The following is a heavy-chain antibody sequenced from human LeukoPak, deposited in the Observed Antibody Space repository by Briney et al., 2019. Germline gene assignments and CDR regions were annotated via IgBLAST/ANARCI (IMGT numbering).Heavy chain of an antibody. CDR1: GFTFVDYA. CDR3: ARGRSLKQWMVRAGAEYFDY. Sequence: AGGSLTLSCAAYGFTFVDYAMCWAGQAPGRGLGWVSGVIWNGASIDYAASEKGTFTVSRDNTRHSLYLQMNSLRSEYTALYYCARGRSLKQWMVRAGAEYFDYWGQGALVTVSS. CDR2: VIWNGASI. V-gene: IGHV3-9*01. J-gene: IGHJ4*02. D-gene: IGHD6-19*01.